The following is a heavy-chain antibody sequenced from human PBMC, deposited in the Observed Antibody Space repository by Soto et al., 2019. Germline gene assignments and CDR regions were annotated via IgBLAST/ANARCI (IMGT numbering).Heavy chain of an antibody. D-gene: IGHD1-26*01. CDR3: ARAKGRSFFDN. V-gene: IGHV4-31*03. CDR2: IYDSGST. Sequence: QVQLQESGPGLVKPSQTLSLTCPVSGGSMSSGGNFWSWIRQHPGKGLEWIGYIYDSGSTYYSSSLKSRVTISVDPSKHQFSLRLTSVTAADTAVYYCARAKGRSFFDNWGQGTLVTVSS. CDR1: GGSMSSGGNF. J-gene: IGHJ4*02.